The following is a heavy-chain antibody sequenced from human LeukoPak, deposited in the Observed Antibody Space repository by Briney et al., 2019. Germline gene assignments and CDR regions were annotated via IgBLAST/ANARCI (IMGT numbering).Heavy chain of an antibody. CDR1: GGSFSGYY. D-gene: IGHD2-2*01. Sequence: SETLSLTCAVYGGSFSGYYWSWIRQPPGKGLEWIGEINHSGSTNYNPSLKSRVTISVDTSKNQFSLKLSSVTAADTAVYYCARDTDIVVVPAVKYNWFDPWGQGTLVTVSS. CDR2: INHSGST. J-gene: IGHJ5*02. CDR3: ARDTDIVVVPAVKYNWFDP. V-gene: IGHV4-34*01.